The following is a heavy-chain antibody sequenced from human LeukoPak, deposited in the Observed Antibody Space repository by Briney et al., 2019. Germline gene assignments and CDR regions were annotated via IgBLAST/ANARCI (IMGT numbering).Heavy chain of an antibody. D-gene: IGHD2-2*01. V-gene: IGHV4-30-4*08. CDR1: GGSISSGGYY. Sequence: PSQTLSLTCTVSGGSISSGGYYWSWIRQHPGKGLEWIGYIYYSGSTYYNPSLKSRVTISVDTSKNQFSLKLSSVTAADTAVYYCARDRLVPAANYYYYGMDVWGQGTTVTVSS. CDR2: IYYSGST. J-gene: IGHJ6*02. CDR3: ARDRLVPAANYYYYGMDV.